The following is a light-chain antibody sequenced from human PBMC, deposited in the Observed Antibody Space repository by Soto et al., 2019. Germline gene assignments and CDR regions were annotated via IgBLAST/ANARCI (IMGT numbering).Light chain of an antibody. Sequence: QSALTQPASVSGSPGQSITISCTGSNSDVGSYDYVSWYQQRPGKALKLIIYAVSIRPSGVSDRFSGSKSGNTASLTISGLQAEDEADYFCSSYTTSNSYVFGTETKLTVL. CDR3: SSYTTSNSYV. CDR2: AVS. J-gene: IGLJ1*01. V-gene: IGLV2-14*01. CDR1: NSDVGSYDY.